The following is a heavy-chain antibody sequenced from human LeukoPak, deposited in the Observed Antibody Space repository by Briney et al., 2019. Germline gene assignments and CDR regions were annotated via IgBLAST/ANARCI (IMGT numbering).Heavy chain of an antibody. CDR1: GFTFSSYW. V-gene: IGHV3-74*01. CDR2: INSDGSST. D-gene: IGHD3-22*01. Sequence: GGSLRLSCAASGFTFSSYWMHWVHQAPGKGLVWVSRINSDGSSTSYADSVKGRFTISRDNAKNTLYLQMNSLRAEDTAVYYCARGNSGYYLADYWGQGTLVTVSS. J-gene: IGHJ4*02. CDR3: ARGNSGYYLADY.